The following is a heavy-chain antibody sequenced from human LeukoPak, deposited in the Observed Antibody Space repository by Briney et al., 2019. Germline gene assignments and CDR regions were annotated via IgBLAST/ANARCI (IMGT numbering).Heavy chain of an antibody. CDR3: ARPRYYAGAFDI. CDR2: IYYSGST. Sequence: SETLSLTCTVSGGSISSYYWSWIRQPPGKGLEWIGYIYYSGSTNYNPSLKSRVTISVDTSKNQFSLKLSSVTAADTAVYYCARPRYYAGAFDIWGQGTMATVSS. D-gene: IGHD2-2*01. V-gene: IGHV4-59*08. J-gene: IGHJ3*02. CDR1: GGSISSYY.